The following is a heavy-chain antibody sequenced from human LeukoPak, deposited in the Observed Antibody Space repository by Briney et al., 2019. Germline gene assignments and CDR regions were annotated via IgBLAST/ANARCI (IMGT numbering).Heavy chain of an antibody. CDR2: IYYSGST. Sequence: SSETLSLTCTVSGGSISSYYWSWIRQPPGKGLEWIGYIYYSGSTNYNPSLKSRVTISVDTSKNQFSLKLSSVTAADTAVYYCARAPYYDILTGYYPNSYFDYWGQGTLVTVSS. D-gene: IGHD3-9*01. CDR3: ARAPYYDILTGYYPNSYFDY. J-gene: IGHJ4*02. CDR1: GGSISSYY. V-gene: IGHV4-59*01.